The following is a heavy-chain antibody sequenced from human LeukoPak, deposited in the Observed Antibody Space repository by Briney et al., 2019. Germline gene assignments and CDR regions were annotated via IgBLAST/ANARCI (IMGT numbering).Heavy chain of an antibody. CDR3: ARAVSGMVRGVLSPLDAFDI. CDR2: ISAYNGNT. CDR1: GYTFTSYG. J-gene: IGHJ3*02. Sequence: APVKVSCKASGYTFTSYGISWVRQAPGQGLEWMGWISAYNGNTNYAQKLQGRVTMTTDTSTSTAYMELRSLRSDDTAVYYCARAVSGMVRGVLSPLDAFDIWGQGTMVTVSS. D-gene: IGHD3-10*01. V-gene: IGHV1-18*01.